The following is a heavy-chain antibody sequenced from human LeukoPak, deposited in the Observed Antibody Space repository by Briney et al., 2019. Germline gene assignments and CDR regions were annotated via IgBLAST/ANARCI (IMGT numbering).Heavy chain of an antibody. CDR1: GYTFTSYD. Sequence: ASVKVSCKASGYTFTSYDINWVRQATGQGLEWMGIINPSGGSTSYAQKFQGRVTMTRDTSTSTVYMELSSLRSEDTAVYYCARDRAPRIAVAGTHGMDVWGQGTTVTVSS. CDR3: ARDRAPRIAVAGTHGMDV. D-gene: IGHD6-19*01. J-gene: IGHJ6*02. V-gene: IGHV1-46*01. CDR2: INPSGGST.